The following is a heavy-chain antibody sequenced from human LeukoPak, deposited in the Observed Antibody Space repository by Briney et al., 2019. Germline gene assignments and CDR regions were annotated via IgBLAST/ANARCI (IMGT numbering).Heavy chain of an antibody. D-gene: IGHD5-24*01. CDR3: ARVRDGYNDAYDI. Sequence: ASVKVSCKASGYTFSSYNIHWVRQAPGQGLEWMGIVNPSGDSTNYAQNFQGRVTMTGDTSTSTVYMELSSLRSEDTAVYYCARVRDGYNDAYDIWGQGTMVTVPS. J-gene: IGHJ3*02. V-gene: IGHV1-46*01. CDR2: VNPSGDST. CDR1: GYTFSSYN.